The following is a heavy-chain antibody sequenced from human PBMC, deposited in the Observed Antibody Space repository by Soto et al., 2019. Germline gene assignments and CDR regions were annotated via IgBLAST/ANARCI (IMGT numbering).Heavy chain of an antibody. J-gene: IGHJ6*01. D-gene: IGHD2-2*03. CDR3: AMMDIYVTQTSLDD. CDR1: GYIFVNYG. V-gene: IGHV1-18*01. Sequence: QVQLVQSGDEVRKPGSSVKVSCKASGYIFVNYGIAWVRQAPGQGLEWMGWISPYSGNTHYASKVQGILTMTTDTTQGIDYINREIHVSDHTAVYYGAMMDIYVTQTSLDDWAQGTTVTVSS. CDR2: ISPYSGNT.